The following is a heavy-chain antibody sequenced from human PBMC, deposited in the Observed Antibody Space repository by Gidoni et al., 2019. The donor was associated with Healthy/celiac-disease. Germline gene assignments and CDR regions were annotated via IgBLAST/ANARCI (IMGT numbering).Heavy chain of an antibody. J-gene: IGHJ4*02. Sequence: EVQLVQSGAEVKKPGESLKISCKGSGYSFTSYWIGWVRQMPGKGLEWMGIIYPGDSDTRYSPSFQGQVTISADKSISTAYLQWSSLKASDTAMYYCARHLSTIVSFEGSYSDYWGQGTLVTVSS. CDR3: ARHLSTIVSFEGSYSDY. CDR2: IYPGDSDT. CDR1: GYSFTSYW. V-gene: IGHV5-51*01. D-gene: IGHD3-10*01.